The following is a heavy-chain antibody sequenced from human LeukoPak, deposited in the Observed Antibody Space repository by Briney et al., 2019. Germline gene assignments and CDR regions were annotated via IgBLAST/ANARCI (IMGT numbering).Heavy chain of an antibody. CDR2: LSYSGTT. V-gene: IGHV4-59*01. D-gene: IGHD2-21*02. J-gene: IGHJ6*03. Sequence: KPSETLSLTCTVSGDSIRAYYWRWFRQPPGKGLEWIGYLSYSGTTNYNPSLESRVTISEDTSKQVFSLHLNSVTAADTAMYYCARGRGDRGFYYYYVDVWGKGTAVTVSS. CDR1: GDSIRAYY. CDR3: ARGRGDRGFYYYYVDV.